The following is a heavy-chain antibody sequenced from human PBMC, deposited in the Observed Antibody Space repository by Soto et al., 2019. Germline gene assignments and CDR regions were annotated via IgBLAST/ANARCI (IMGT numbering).Heavy chain of an antibody. CDR1: GFIFRDWF. CDR2: ISKDSGRAT. Sequence: GGSLRLSCAASGFIFRDWFMSWIRQAPGKGLEWISYISKDSGRATRYADSVKGRFTISRDNSKKTLYLQMNSLRADDTAVYYCVAGQYFFDYCGQGTLVTVSS. V-gene: IGHV3-11*04. J-gene: IGHJ4*02. D-gene: IGHD6-19*01. CDR3: VAGQYFFDY.